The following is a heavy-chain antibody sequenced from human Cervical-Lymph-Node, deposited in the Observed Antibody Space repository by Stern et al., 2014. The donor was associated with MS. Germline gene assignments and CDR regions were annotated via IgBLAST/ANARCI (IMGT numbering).Heavy chain of an antibody. J-gene: IGHJ4*02. CDR1: GYSFTANW. D-gene: IGHD4-17*01. CDR3: ARDYGDYAFDY. CDR2: IYPGDSDT. Sequence: EMQLVESGAEVKQPGESLKISCKGSGYSFTANWIALVRQMPGKGLEWMGIIYPGDSDTRYSPSFQGQVTISADKSISTAYLQWSSLKASDTAMYYCARDYGDYAFDYWGQGTLVTVSS. V-gene: IGHV5-51*01.